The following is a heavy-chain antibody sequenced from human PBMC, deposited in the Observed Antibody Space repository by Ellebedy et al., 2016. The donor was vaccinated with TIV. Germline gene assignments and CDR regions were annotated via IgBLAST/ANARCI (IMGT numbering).Heavy chain of an antibody. Sequence: GGSLRLSXAASGFTFSNAWMSWVRQAPGKGLEWVGRIKSKTDGGTTDYAAPVKSRFTISRDDSKNTLYLQMNSLKTEDTAVYYCTTRIAVAAFNWFDPWGQGTLVTVSS. CDR3: TTRIAVAAFNWFDP. D-gene: IGHD6-19*01. CDR1: GFTFSNAW. J-gene: IGHJ5*02. V-gene: IGHV3-15*01. CDR2: IKSKTDGGTT.